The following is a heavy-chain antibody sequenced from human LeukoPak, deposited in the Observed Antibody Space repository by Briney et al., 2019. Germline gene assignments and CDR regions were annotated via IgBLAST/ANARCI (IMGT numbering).Heavy chain of an antibody. Sequence: PSETLSLTCAVYGGSFSGYYWSWIRQPPGKGLEWIGEINHSGSTNYNPSLKSRVTISVDTSKNQFSLKLSSVTAADTAVYYCARVGKQWLVHLWGQGTLVTVSS. CDR1: GGSFSGYY. J-gene: IGHJ4*02. V-gene: IGHV4-34*01. CDR3: ARVGKQWLVHL. D-gene: IGHD6-19*01. CDR2: INHSGST.